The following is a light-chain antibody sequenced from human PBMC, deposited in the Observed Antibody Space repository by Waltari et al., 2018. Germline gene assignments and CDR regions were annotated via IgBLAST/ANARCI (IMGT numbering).Light chain of an antibody. CDR1: QSITRNY. CDR2: GAS. V-gene: IGKV3-20*01. Sequence: EIVLTQSPGNLSLSPGQRATLSCRASQSITRNYLAWYQQSPGQAPRLLISGASNRATAIPDRVSCSGSGTDCALTISRLEPEDFALYYCQQYGGSPPITFGGGTKVEIK. J-gene: IGKJ4*01. CDR3: QQYGGSPPIT.